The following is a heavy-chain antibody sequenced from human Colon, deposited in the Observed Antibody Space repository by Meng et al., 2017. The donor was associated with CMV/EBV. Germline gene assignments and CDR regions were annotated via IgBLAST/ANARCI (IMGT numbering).Heavy chain of an antibody. D-gene: IGHD3-10*01. CDR3: ARDRVRGDY. Sequence: GGSLRLSCTASGPTFSSYVMSWVRQAPGKGLEWVSAISGSGDDTYYADSVKGRFTISRGNSRNTLYLQMNSLRAEDTAVYYCARDRVRGDYWGQGTLVTVSS. V-gene: IGHV3-23*01. CDR2: ISGSGDDT. J-gene: IGHJ4*02. CDR1: GPTFSSYV.